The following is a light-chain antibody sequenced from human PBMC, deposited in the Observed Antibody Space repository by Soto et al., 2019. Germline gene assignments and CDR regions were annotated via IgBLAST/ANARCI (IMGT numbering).Light chain of an antibody. J-gene: IGKJ4*01. CDR3: QQYENLPLT. Sequence: DIQMTQSPSSLSASVGDRVTITCQASQDISNYLNWYQQKPGKAPKLLIYDASNLETGVPSRFSGSGSGTDFTFTISSLQPEDIATYYCQQYENLPLTFGGGTKVE. CDR2: DAS. CDR1: QDISNY. V-gene: IGKV1-33*01.